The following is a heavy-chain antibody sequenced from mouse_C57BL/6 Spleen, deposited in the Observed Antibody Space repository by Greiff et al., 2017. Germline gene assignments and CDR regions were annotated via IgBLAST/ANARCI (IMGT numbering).Heavy chain of an antibody. CDR2: ITPDNGGT. J-gene: IGHJ4*01. CDR3: ARKDLYYYAMEY. CDR1: GYTFTDYN. V-gene: IGHV1-22*01. D-gene: IGHD2-3*01. Sequence: VQLQQSGPELVKPGASVTMSCKASGYTFTDYNMHWVKQSHGKSLEWIGYITPDNGGTSYNQKFKGKATLTVNKSSSTAYMELRSLTSEDSAVYYCARKDLYYYAMEYWGQGTSVTVSS.